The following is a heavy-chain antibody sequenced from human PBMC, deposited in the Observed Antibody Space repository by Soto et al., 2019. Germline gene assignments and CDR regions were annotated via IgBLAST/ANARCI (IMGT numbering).Heavy chain of an antibody. CDR3: AKESAAAGPEPFDI. J-gene: IGHJ3*02. D-gene: IGHD6-13*01. CDR2: ISYDGSNK. Sequence: GVSLRLSCAASGFTFSSYAMHWVRQAPGKGLEWVAVISYDGSNKYYADSVKGRFTISRDNSKNTLYLQMNSLRAEDTAVYYCAKESAAAGPEPFDIWGQGTMVSASS. V-gene: IGHV3-30-3*01. CDR1: GFTFSSYA.